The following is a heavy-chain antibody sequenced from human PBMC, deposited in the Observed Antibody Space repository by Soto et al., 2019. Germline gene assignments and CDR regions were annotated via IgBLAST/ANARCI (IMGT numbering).Heavy chain of an antibody. J-gene: IGHJ5*02. V-gene: IGHV3-30-3*01. Sequence: GGSLRLSCAASGFTFSRHTMHWVRQAPGKGLEWVAGISDDGSNTYYADSVKGRFTISRDNSKNTLYLQMNSLRAEDTAVYSCVRDEEWQLAGRFDPWGQGTLVTVSS. CDR1: GFTFSRHT. CDR3: VRDEEWQLAGRFDP. CDR2: ISDDGSNT. D-gene: IGHD3-10*01.